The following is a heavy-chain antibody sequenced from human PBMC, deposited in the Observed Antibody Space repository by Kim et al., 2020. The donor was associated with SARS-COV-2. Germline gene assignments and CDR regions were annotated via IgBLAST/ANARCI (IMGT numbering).Heavy chain of an antibody. CDR2: FDPEDGET. J-gene: IGHJ6*02. CDR3: ATHNNPYYYYGMDV. V-gene: IGHV1-24*01. Sequence: ASVKVSCKVSGYTLTELSMHWVRQAPGKGLEWMGGFDPEDGETIYAQKFQGRVTMTEDTSTDTAYMELSSLRSEDTAVYYCATHNNPYYYYGMDVWGQGTTVTVSS. CDR1: GYTLTELS. D-gene: IGHD1-20*01.